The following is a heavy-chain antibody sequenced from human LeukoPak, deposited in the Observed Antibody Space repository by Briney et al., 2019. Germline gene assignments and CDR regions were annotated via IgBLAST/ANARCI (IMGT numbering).Heavy chain of an antibody. CDR3: ARYHCGSTYCPGVDF. CDR2: IWNSGNS. D-gene: IGHD2-2*01. CDR1: AGSIYSGGYF. V-gene: IGHV4-31*03. J-gene: IGHJ4*02. Sequence: SETLSLTCTVSAGSIYSGGYFWTWVRQHPGEGLEWIGYIWNSGNSYYNPSLSSRVIISADSSKSTFSLKLSSVTAADTAVYYCARYHCGSTYCPGVDFYGQGTLVTVSS.